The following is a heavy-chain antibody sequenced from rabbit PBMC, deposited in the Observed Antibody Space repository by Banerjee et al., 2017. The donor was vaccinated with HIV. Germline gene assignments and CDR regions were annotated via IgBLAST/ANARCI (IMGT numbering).Heavy chain of an antibody. Sequence: QQQLVESGGGLVKPGASLTLTCTASGFSFSNKYVMCWVRQAPGKGLEWIACINTNSGNAVYASWAKGRFTISKTSSTTVTLQMTSLTAADTATYFCARDPYAGSSVFNLWGPGTLVTVS. CDR3: ARDPYAGSSVFNL. V-gene: IGHV1S45*01. J-gene: IGHJ4*01. D-gene: IGHD8-1*01. CDR1: GFSFSNKYV. CDR2: INTNSGNA.